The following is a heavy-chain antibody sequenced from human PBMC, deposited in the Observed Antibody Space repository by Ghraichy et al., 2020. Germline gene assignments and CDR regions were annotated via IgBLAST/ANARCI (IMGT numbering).Heavy chain of an antibody. CDR2: ISYTGET. Sequence: SETLSLTCTVSGGSISSGKYYWGWIRQPPGKGLDWIGSISYTGETFYSPSLKSRLSISADTSKTQVSLELSSVTAADTAVYYCARHPLYYEVLGVAFDIWGQGTLVTVSS. V-gene: IGHV4-39*01. D-gene: IGHD3-3*01. CDR1: GGSISSGKYY. J-gene: IGHJ3*02. CDR3: ARHPLYYEVLGVAFDI.